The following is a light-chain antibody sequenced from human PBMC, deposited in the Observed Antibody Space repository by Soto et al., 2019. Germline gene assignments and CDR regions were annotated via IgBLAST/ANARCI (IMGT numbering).Light chain of an antibody. Sequence: EIVMTQYPATLSGSPGEGATLSCRASQSVRSNLAWYRQKPGQAPSLLIYGASTRASGIPAKFSASGSGTEFALTISSLQYEAFAVYYCQQYNNWPYTFGQGTRLEIK. CDR1: QSVRSN. CDR2: GAS. CDR3: QQYNNWPYT. V-gene: IGKV3-15*01. J-gene: IGKJ2*01.